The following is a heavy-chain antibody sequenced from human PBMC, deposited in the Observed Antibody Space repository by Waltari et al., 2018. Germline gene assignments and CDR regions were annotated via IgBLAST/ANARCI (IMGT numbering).Heavy chain of an antibody. CDR3: AKDLPGHGNFDY. CDR1: GLTFTTHA. Sequence: QVQLVESGGGVVQPGRSLRLSCAAAGLTFTTHAMHWVRQAPGKGLEWLAIISSDGSTKCYSDSVEGRFTFSRDNAKNTVYLQMNSLRDEDTAVYYCAKDLPGHGNFDYWGQGTQVTVSS. CDR2: ISSDGSTK. J-gene: IGHJ4*02. V-gene: IGHV3-30-3*01.